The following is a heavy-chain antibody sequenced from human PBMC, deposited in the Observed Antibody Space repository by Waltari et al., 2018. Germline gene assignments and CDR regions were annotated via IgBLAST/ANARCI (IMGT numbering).Heavy chain of an antibody. D-gene: IGHD3-10*01. Sequence: VQLQESGPRLVKPSQPLSLTCTVSGGSISTGSYYWTWIRQPAGKGLEWIGHIFPSGSTSYNPSLRVRVTKSAAPSKNQFSLQLSSVTAADTAVYYCARAGFYGSGSYYYSYAMDVWGPGTTVTVSS. J-gene: IGHJ6*02. CDR1: GGSISTGSYY. CDR2: IFPSGST. V-gene: IGHV4-61*02. CDR3: ARAGFYGSGSYYYSYAMDV.